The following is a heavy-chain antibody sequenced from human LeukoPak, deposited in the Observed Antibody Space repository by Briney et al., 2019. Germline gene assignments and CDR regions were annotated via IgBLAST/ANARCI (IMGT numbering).Heavy chain of an antibody. CDR2: ISDSGDRT. CDR3: AKEHTAASLFDY. D-gene: IGHD5-18*01. V-gene: IGHV3-23*01. J-gene: IGHJ4*02. Sequence: PGGSLRLSCAASGFTFSSYAVSWVRQAPGKGLAWVSAISDSGDRTQYADSVRGRFTISRDNSKDTLYLQLDSLRAEDTAVYYCAKEHTAASLFDYWGQGTLVTVSS. CDR1: GFTFSSYA.